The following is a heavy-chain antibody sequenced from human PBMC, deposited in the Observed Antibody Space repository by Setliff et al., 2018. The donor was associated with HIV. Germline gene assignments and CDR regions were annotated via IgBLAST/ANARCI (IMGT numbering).Heavy chain of an antibody. V-gene: IGHV1-2*02. J-gene: IGHJ1*01. CDR3: ARGGGSSYLYHSRGSEYFQY. D-gene: IGHD3-22*01. CDR1: GYTLTGYY. CDR2: INPHSGNT. Sequence: ASVKVSCKASGYTLTGYYMHWVRLAPGLGLEWMGWINPHSGNTDFAQRFQGRITMTRDTSISTAYMELSSLTSEDTAVYYCARGGGSSYLYHSRGSEYFQYWGQGALVTVSS.